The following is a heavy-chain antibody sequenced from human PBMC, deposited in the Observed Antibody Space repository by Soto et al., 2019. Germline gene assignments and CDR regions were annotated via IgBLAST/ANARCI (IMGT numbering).Heavy chain of an antibody. V-gene: IGHV1-69*12. CDR1: GGTFSSYA. Sequence: VQLVQSGAEVKKPGSSVKVSCKASGGTFSSYAISWVRQAPGQGLEWMGGIIPIFGTANYAQKFQGRVTLTADESTSTAYIELSSLRSEDTAVYYCASPLTWPTRYYGMDVWGQGTTVTVSS. J-gene: IGHJ6*02. CDR3: ASPLTWPTRYYGMDV. CDR2: IIPIFGTA.